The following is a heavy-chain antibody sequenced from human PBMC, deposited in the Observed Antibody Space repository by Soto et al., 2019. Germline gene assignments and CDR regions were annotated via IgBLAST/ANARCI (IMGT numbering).Heavy chain of an antibody. V-gene: IGHV4-30-4*01. Sequence: SETLSLTCTVSGGSISSGDYYWSWIRQPPGKGLEWIGYIYYSGSTYYNPSLKSRVTISVDTSKNQFSLKLCSVTAADTAVYYCARVDYDYVWGSYRYNYWGQGTLVTVSS. CDR1: GGSISSGDYY. CDR3: ARVDYDYVWGSYRYNY. J-gene: IGHJ4*02. CDR2: IYYSGST. D-gene: IGHD3-16*02.